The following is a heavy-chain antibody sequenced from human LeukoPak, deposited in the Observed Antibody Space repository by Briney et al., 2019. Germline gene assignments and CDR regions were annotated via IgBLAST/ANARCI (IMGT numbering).Heavy chain of an antibody. D-gene: IGHD3-3*01. Sequence: SVKVSCKASGGTFSSYAISWVRQAPGQGLEWMGGIIPIFGTANYAQNFQGRVTITADESTSTAYMELSSLRSEDTAVYYCARGYYDFWSGYYIDYYGMDVWGQGTTVTVSS. V-gene: IGHV1-69*13. CDR1: GGTFSSYA. J-gene: IGHJ6*02. CDR3: ARGYYDFWSGYYIDYYGMDV. CDR2: IIPIFGTA.